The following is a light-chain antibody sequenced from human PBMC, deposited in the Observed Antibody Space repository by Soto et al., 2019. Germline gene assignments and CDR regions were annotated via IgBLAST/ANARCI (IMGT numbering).Light chain of an antibody. CDR1: PSVTNY. CDR2: GAF. J-gene: IGKJ5*01. V-gene: IGKV3-11*01. CDR3: QQRNIWPPVT. Sequence: IGLTQSPATLSLSPREIATLSCRASPSVTNYLAWYQQKPGQAPRLLIYGAFNRATGIPARFSGSGSGTDFTLIIRSLEPEDFAVYYCQQRNIWPPVTFGQGTRLEIK.